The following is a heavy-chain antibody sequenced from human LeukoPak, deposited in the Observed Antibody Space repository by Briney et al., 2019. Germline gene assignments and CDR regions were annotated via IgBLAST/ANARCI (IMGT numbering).Heavy chain of an antibody. CDR2: INPNSGGT. J-gene: IGHJ5*02. V-gene: IGHV1-2*02. CDR3: ARVRYFDWLSWFDP. CDR1: GYTFTGYY. Sequence: ASVKVSCKASGYTFTGYYMHWVRQAPGQGLEWMGWINPNSGGTNYAQKFQGRVTMTRDTSISTAYTELSRLRSDDTAVYCCARVRYFDWLSWFDPWGQGTLVTVSS. D-gene: IGHD3-9*01.